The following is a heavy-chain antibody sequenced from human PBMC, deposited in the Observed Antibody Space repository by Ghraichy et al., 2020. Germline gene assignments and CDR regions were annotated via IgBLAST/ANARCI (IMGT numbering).Heavy chain of an antibody. CDR2: IYYSGST. Sequence: SETLSLTCTVSGGSISSGGYYWSWIRQHPGKGLEWIGYIYYSGSTYYNPSLKSRVTISVDTSKNQFSLKLSSVTAADTAVYYCARDPWSYGGKDYYYGMDVWGQGTTVTVSS. D-gene: IGHD4-23*01. V-gene: IGHV4-31*03. J-gene: IGHJ6*02. CDR1: GGSISSGGYY. CDR3: ARDPWSYGGKDYYYGMDV.